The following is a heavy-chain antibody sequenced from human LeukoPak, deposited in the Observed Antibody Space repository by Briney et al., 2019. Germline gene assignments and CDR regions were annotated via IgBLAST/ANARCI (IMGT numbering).Heavy chain of an antibody. D-gene: IGHD2-2*01. Sequence: PSETLSLTCTVSGGSISSSSYYWGWIRQPPGKGLEWIGSIYYSGSTYYNPSLKSRVTISVDTSKNQFSLKLSSVTAADTAVYYCARFRDYQLLPGFDPWGQGTLVTVSS. CDR3: ARFRDYQLLPGFDP. CDR1: GGSISSSSYY. CDR2: IYYSGST. V-gene: IGHV4-39*01. J-gene: IGHJ5*02.